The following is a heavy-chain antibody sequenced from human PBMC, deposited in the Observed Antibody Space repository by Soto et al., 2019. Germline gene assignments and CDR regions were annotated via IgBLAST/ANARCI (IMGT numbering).Heavy chain of an antibody. D-gene: IGHD3-10*01. J-gene: IGHJ6*02. CDR3: ARFLGGAGSYYDGQNYNYYNGMDV. CDR1: GGPYNSFA. Sequence: GASVKVSCKASGGPYNSFAISWVRQAPGQGLEWIGGIIPVFGTVTYAQKFKGRVTITAEESASTAYMELSSLTSEDTAVYYCARFLGGAGSYYDGQNYNYYNGMDVWGQGTTVTVSS. CDR2: IIPVFGTV. V-gene: IGHV1-69*13.